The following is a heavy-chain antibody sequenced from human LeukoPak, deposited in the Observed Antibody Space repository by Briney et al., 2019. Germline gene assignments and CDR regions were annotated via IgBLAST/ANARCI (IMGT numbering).Heavy chain of an antibody. CDR3: AKASAVADELFHY. D-gene: IGHD6-19*01. J-gene: IGHJ4*02. V-gene: IGHV3-9*01. CDR2: ISWNSGSI. Sequence: SLRLSCAASGFTFDDYAMHWVRQAPGKGLEWVSGISWNSGSIGYADSVKGRFTVSRDNAKNSLYLQMNSLRVEDTALYYCAKASAVADELFHYWGQGTLVTVSS. CDR1: GFTFDDYA.